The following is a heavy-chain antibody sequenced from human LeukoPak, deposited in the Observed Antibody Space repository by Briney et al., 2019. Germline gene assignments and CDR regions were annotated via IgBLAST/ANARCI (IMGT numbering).Heavy chain of an antibody. D-gene: IGHD4-11*01. Sequence: SETLSLTCTVSGGSISSYYWSWIRQPAGKGLEWIGRIYTSGSTNYNPSLKSRVNMSVDTSKNQFSLKLSSVTAADMAVYYCASNIAQKDYSNHYFDYWGQGTLVTVSS. CDR1: GGSISSYY. CDR3: ASNIAQKDYSNHYFDY. J-gene: IGHJ4*02. CDR2: IYTSGST. V-gene: IGHV4-4*07.